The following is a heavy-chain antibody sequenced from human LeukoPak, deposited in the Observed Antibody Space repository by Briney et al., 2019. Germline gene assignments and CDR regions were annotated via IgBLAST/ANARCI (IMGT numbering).Heavy chain of an antibody. J-gene: IGHJ3*01. V-gene: IGHV4-30-4*08. CDR3: AREVDIPVDSDGFDL. Sequence: SETLSLTCSVSGGSITSTNHFWGWIRQPPGEGLEWIAYIRPSGIAWYNPSLTSRAVISIDTSKNQFSLTVNSVTAADTAMYYCAREVDIPVDSDGFDLWGQETMVTVSS. D-gene: IGHD5-12*01. CDR2: IRPSGIA. CDR1: GGSITSTNHF.